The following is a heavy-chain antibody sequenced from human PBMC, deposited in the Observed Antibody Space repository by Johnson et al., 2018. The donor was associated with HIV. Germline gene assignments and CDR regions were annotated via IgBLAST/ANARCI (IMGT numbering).Heavy chain of an antibody. Sequence: VQLVESGGGVVQPGGSLRLSCAASGFTFSSYGMHWVRQAPGKGLEWVAFILYYGSNNYYADSVQGRFTISRDNSKNTLYLQMNSLRAEDTAVYYCAKSLFSISWPYDAFDMWGQGTMVTVS. V-gene: IGHV3-30*02. J-gene: IGHJ3*02. D-gene: IGHD2/OR15-2a*01. CDR1: GFTFSSYG. CDR2: ILYYGSNN. CDR3: AKSLFSISWPYDAFDM.